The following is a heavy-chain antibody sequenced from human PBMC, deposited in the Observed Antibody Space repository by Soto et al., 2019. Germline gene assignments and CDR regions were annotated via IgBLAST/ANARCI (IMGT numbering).Heavy chain of an antibody. J-gene: IGHJ6*02. CDR3: ARGRVGGNSGSRRYYYYGMDV. V-gene: IGHV4-34*01. CDR1: SGSFSGYY. CDR2: INHSGST. Sequence: QVQLQQWGAGLLKPSETLSLTCAVYSGSFSGYYWSWIRQPPGMGLEWIGEINHSGSTNYNPSLKSRVPISVATSKNQFSLKLSSVTAADTAVYYCARGRVGGNSGSRRYYYYGMDVWGQGTTVTVSS. D-gene: IGHD2-21*02.